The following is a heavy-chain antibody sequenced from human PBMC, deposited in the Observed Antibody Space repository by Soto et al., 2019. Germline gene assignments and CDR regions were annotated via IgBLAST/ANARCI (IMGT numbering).Heavy chain of an antibody. Sequence: EVQLLESGGGLVQPGGSLRLSCAASGFSFRSYDMSWVRQAPGKGLEWVSAISVSGDYAYYADSVKVRFTISRDKSKNTLYVEMNSLRAEDTAIYYCAKEDDAWTNGHFDIWGQGTMVTVSS. J-gene: IGHJ3*02. CDR1: GFSFRSYD. V-gene: IGHV3-23*01. CDR3: AKEDDAWTNGHFDI. D-gene: IGHD2-8*01. CDR2: ISVSGDYA.